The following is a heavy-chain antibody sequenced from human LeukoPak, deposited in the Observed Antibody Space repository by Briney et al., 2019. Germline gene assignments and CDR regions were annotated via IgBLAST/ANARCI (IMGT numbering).Heavy chain of an antibody. Sequence: PGGSLRLSCAASGFTFRTYAMSWVRQAPEKGLEWVSGISGSDGSTYYADSVKGRFTISRDNSKNTVYLQMNSLRAEDTAVYYCAKARRSACSSTSCYPFDYWGQGTLVTVSS. D-gene: IGHD2-2*01. CDR2: ISGSDGST. CDR3: AKARRSACSSTSCYPFDY. V-gene: IGHV3-23*01. J-gene: IGHJ4*02. CDR1: GFTFRTYA.